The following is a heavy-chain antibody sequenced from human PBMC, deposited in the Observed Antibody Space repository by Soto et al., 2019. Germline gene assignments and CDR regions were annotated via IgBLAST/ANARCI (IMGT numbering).Heavy chain of an antibody. J-gene: IGHJ4*02. CDR2: ISYDGSNK. Sequence: QVQLVESGGGVVQPGRSLRLSCAGSGFTFSTYGMHWVRQAPGKGLEWVAVISYDGSNKYYADSVKGRFTISRDNSKNTLSLQMNSLRAEDTAVYYCAKASGGGSCYSCYFDDWGQGTLVTVSS. CDR1: GFTFSTYG. D-gene: IGHD2-15*01. V-gene: IGHV3-30*18. CDR3: AKASGGGSCYSCYFDD.